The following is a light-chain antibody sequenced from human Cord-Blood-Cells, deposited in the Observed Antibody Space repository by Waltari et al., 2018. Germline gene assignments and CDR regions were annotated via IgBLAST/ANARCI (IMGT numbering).Light chain of an antibody. V-gene: IGKV3-11*01. J-gene: IGKJ4*01. CDR3: QQRSNWPPLT. Sequence: EIVLTQSQATLSFSPGERATLSCRASQSVSSSLAWYQQKPVQAPRLLIYDASNRATGIPARFSGSGSGTDFTLTISSLEPEDFAVYYCQQRSNWPPLTFGGGTKVEIK. CDR2: DAS. CDR1: QSVSSS.